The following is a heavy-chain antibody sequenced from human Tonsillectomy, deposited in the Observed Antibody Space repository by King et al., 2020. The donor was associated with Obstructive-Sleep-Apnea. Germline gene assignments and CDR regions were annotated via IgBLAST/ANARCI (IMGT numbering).Heavy chain of an antibody. V-gene: IGHV3-23*04. Sequence: EVQLVESGGGLVQPGGSLRLSCAASGFTFSSYAMNWVRQAPGKGLEWVSVISGSGGRTYYAYSVKGRFTISRDNSKNTLYLQMNSLRAEDTAVYYCAKDLIIEDPYSSSWYVPVAVVLNYWGQGTLVTVSS. D-gene: IGHD6-13*01. CDR3: AKDLIIEDPYSSSWYVPVAVVLNY. CDR1: GFTFSSYA. CDR2: ISGSGGRT. J-gene: IGHJ4*02.